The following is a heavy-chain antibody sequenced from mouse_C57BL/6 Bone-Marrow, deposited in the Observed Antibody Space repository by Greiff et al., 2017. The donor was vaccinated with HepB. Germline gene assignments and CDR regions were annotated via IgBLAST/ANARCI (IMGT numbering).Heavy chain of an antibody. CDR1: GFSFNTYA. Sequence: EVKVVESGGGLVQPKGSLKLSCAASGFSFNTYATNWVRQAPGKGLEWVARIRSKSNNYATYYADSVKDRFTISRDDSESMLYLQMNNLKTEDTAMYYCVSLLLWFFAYWGQGTLVTVSA. J-gene: IGHJ3*01. V-gene: IGHV10-1*01. D-gene: IGHD2-9*01. CDR3: VSLLLWFFAY. CDR2: IRSKSNNYAT.